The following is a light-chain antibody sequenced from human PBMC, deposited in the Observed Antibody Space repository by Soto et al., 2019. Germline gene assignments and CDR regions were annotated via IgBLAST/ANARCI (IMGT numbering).Light chain of an antibody. J-gene: IGLJ1*01. Sequence: QSVLTQPASVSGSPGQSITISCTGTSSDVGNYNYVSWYQQYPGRVPKILIYMVSNRPSGVSNRFSGPKSGNTASLTISGLQAEDEADYFCASPTPGSLYVFGTGTKLTVL. CDR1: SSDVGNYNY. CDR2: MVS. V-gene: IGLV2-14*01. CDR3: ASPTPGSLYV.